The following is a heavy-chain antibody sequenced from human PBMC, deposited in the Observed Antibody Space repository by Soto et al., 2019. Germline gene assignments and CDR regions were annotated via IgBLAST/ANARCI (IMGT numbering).Heavy chain of an antibody. D-gene: IGHD3-3*01. J-gene: IGHJ5*02. CDR1: GYTFTSYG. CDR3: ARATIFGVVIRGWFDP. CDR2: IIPIFGTA. V-gene: IGHV1-69*13. Sequence: SVKVSCKASGYTFTSYGISWVRQAPGQGLEWMGGIIPIFGTANYAQKFQGRVTITADESTSTAYMELSSLRSEDTAVYYCARATIFGVVIRGWFDPWGQGTLVTVSS.